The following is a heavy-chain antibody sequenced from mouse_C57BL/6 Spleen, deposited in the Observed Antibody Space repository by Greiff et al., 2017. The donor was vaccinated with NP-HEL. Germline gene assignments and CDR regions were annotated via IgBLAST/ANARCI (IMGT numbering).Heavy chain of an antibody. CDR2: IDPSDSYT. Sequence: QVQLQQPGAELVKPGASVKLSCKASGYTFTSYWMQWVNQRPGQGLEWIGEIDPSDSYTNYNQKFKGKATLTVDTSSSTAYMQLSSLTSEDSAVYYATRTRDGYYNYAMDDWGKGTSVTVSS. J-gene: IGHJ4*01. CDR1: GYTFTSYW. CDR3: TRTRDGYYNYAMDD. V-gene: IGHV1-50*01. D-gene: IGHD2-3*01.